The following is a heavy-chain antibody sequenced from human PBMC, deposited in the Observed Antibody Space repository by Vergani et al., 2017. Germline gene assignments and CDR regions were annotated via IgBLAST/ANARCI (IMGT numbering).Heavy chain of an antibody. J-gene: IGHJ6*04. D-gene: IGHD6-13*01. V-gene: IGHV1-69*13. CDR3: ARDHTGGIGSSSWYTPFSYDGMDV. Sequence: QVQLVQSGAEVKKPGSSVKVSCKASGGTFSSYAISWVRQAPGQGLEWMGRIIPIFGTANYAQKFQGRVTITADESTSTAYMELSSLRSEDTAVYYCARDHTGGIGSSSWYTPFSYDGMDVWSEGTTVTVSS. CDR2: IIPIFGTA. CDR1: GGTFSSYA.